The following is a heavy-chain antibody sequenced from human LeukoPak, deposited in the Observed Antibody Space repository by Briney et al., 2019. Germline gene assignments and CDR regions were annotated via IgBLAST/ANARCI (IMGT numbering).Heavy chain of an antibody. V-gene: IGHV3-53*01. Sequence: GGSLRLSCAASGFTVSNNYMSWVRQAPGKGLEWVSVIYSGGSTYYAASVKGRFTISIDNSKNLLYLQMKSLRAEDTAVYYCARAILLLVYAPGYWAQGHLVSVS. D-gene: IGHD2-8*01. CDR2: IYSGGST. J-gene: IGHJ4*02. CDR1: GFTVSNNY. CDR3: ARAILLLVYAPGY.